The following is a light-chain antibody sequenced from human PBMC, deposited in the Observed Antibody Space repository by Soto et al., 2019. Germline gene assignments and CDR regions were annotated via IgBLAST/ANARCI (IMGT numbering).Light chain of an antibody. CDR1: SNDVGGYNY. CDR2: DVS. Sequence: QSVLTQPASVSGSPGQSITISCTGTSNDVGGYNYVSWYQQHPGKAPKLMIYDVSNRPSGVSNRFSGSKSDNTASLTISGLQAEDEADYYCSSYTGSYTLVVFGGGTKLTVL. V-gene: IGLV2-14*01. CDR3: SSYTGSYTLVV. J-gene: IGLJ2*01.